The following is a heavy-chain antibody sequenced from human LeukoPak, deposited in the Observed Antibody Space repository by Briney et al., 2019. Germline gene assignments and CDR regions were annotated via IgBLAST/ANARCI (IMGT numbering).Heavy chain of an antibody. V-gene: IGHV4-59*01. J-gene: IGHJ4*02. CDR3: ARAGYSSGFYYFDY. CDR1: GGSITRYY. CDR2: VYYSGST. Sequence: PSETLSLTCTVSGGSITRYYWSWIRQTPGKGLEWIGYVYYSGSTNYNPSLKSRVTISVDMSKNQYSLRLNSVTAADTALYYCARAGYSSGFYYFDYWGQGTLVTVSA. D-gene: IGHD2-15*01.